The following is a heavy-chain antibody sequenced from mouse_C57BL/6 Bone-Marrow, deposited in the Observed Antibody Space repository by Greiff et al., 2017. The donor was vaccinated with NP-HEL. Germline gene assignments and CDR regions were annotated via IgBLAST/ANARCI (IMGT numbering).Heavy chain of an antibody. D-gene: IGHD2-1*01. Sequence: VQLQQPGAELVKPGASVKLSCKASGYTFTSYWMHWVKQRPGQGLEWIGAIYPGNSDTSYNQKFKGKAKLTAVTSASTAYMEISSLTNEDSAVYYGTYGNYYYAMDYWGQGTSVTVSS. V-gene: IGHV1-5*01. CDR1: GYTFTSYW. CDR3: TYGNYYYAMDY. J-gene: IGHJ4*01. CDR2: IYPGNSDT.